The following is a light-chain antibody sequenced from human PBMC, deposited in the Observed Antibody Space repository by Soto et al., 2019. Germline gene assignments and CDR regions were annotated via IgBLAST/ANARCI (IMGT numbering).Light chain of an antibody. CDR1: SRDVGGYNY. CDR3: SSYTTSNTRQIV. Sequence: QSALTQPASVSGSPGQSITISCTGTSRDVGGYNYVSWYQHHPGKAPKLIIYDVTTRPSGVSNPFSGSKSGNTASLTISGLQPEDEADYYCSSYTTSNTRQIVFGTGTKLTVL. J-gene: IGLJ1*01. V-gene: IGLV2-14*03. CDR2: DVT.